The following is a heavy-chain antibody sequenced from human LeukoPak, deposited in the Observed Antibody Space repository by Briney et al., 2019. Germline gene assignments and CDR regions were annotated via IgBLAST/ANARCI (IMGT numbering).Heavy chain of an antibody. D-gene: IGHD5-24*01. CDR2: ISSSSSYT. CDR3: ARERDGQRGDFDY. J-gene: IGHJ4*02. CDR1: GFTFSDYY. Sequence: GGSLRLSCAASGFTFSDYYMSWIRQAPGKGLEWVSYISSSSSYTNYADSVKGRFTISRDNAKNSLYLQMNSLRAEDTAVYYCARERDGQRGDFDYWGQGTLVTVSS. V-gene: IGHV3-11*05.